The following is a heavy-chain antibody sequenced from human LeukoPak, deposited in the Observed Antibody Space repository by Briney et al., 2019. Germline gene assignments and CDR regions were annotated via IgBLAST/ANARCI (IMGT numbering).Heavy chain of an antibody. CDR2: TSSSDAGK. Sequence: PGGSLRLSCTVSGFSLSSYALSWVRRAPGKGLEWVSATSSSDAGKYYADSVRGRFTISRDNPRNTMYLQMNSLRVEDAAVYYCAKAPVTSCRGAFCYPFDSWGQGTLVTVSS. D-gene: IGHD2-15*01. V-gene: IGHV3-23*01. CDR1: GFSLSSYA. J-gene: IGHJ4*02. CDR3: AKAPVTSCRGAFCYPFDS.